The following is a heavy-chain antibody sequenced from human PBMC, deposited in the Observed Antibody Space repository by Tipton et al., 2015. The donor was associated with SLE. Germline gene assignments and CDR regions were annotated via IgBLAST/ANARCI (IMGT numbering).Heavy chain of an antibody. CDR1: GGSISSHY. CDR3: ARAPQGIFDY. Sequence: TLSLTCTVSGGSISSHYWSWIRQPPGKGLEWIGYIYYSGSTNYNPSLKSRVTISVDTSKNQFSLKLSSVTAADTAVYYCARAPQGIFDYWGQGTLVTVSS. V-gene: IGHV4-59*11. J-gene: IGHJ4*02. CDR2: IYYSGST. D-gene: IGHD2-15*01.